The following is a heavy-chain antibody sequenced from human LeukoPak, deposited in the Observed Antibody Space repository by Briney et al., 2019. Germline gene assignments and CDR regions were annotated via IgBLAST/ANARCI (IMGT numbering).Heavy chain of an antibody. D-gene: IGHD4-17*01. CDR3: ARDTITVTTPYFDY. J-gene: IGHJ4*02. CDR2: ISPNSGGT. V-gene: IGHV1-2*02. Sequence: ASVKVSCKASGYTFTAYYIHWVRQAPGQGLEWMGWISPNSGGTEYAQKFQGRVTLTRDTSINTAYMELSSLRSDDTAFYYCARDTITVTTPYFDYWGQGTLVTVPS. CDR1: GYTFTAYY.